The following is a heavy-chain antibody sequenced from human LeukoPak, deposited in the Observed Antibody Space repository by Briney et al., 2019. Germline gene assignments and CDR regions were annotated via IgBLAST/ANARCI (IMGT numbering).Heavy chain of an antibody. CDR1: GFTFTSSA. Sequence: SVKVSCKASGFTFTSSAVQWVRQARGQRLEWIGWIVVGSDNTNYAQKFQGRVTMTEDTSTDTAYMELSSLRSEDTAVYYCATVDFDYWGQGTLVTVSS. CDR3: ATVDFDY. J-gene: IGHJ4*02. CDR2: IVVGSDNT. V-gene: IGHV1-58*01.